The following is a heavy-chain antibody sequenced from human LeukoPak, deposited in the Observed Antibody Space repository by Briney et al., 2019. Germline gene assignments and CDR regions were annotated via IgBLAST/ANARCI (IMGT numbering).Heavy chain of an antibody. J-gene: IGHJ4*02. CDR1: GYTFTSYG. Sequence: SVKVSCKASGYTFTSYGISWVRQAPGQGLEWMGGIIPIFGTANYAQKFQGRVTITADESTSTAYMELSSLRSEDTAVYYCARAREQWLVLSGDFDYWGQGTLVTVSS. CDR2: IIPIFGTA. V-gene: IGHV1-69*13. D-gene: IGHD6-19*01. CDR3: ARAREQWLVLSGDFDY.